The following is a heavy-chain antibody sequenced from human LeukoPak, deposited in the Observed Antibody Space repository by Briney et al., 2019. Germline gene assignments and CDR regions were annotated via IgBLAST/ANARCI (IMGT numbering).Heavy chain of an antibody. CDR3: ARKGDTAMAHFDY. J-gene: IGHJ4*02. Sequence: GGSLRLSCAAPGFTFSSYSMNWVRQAPGKGLEWVSSISSSSSYIYYADSVKGRFTISRDNAKNSLYLQMNSLRAEDTAVYYCARKGDTAMAHFDYWGQGTLVTVSS. CDR2: ISSSSSYI. V-gene: IGHV3-21*01. CDR1: GFTFSSYS. D-gene: IGHD5-18*01.